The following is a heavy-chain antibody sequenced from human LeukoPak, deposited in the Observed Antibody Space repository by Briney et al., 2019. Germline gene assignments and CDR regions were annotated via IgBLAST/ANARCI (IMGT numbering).Heavy chain of an antibody. CDR3: TRDMIS. CDR2: ISSSSSSTV. CDR1: GFTLSTYN. Sequence: PGGSLRLSCAASGFTLSTYNMNWVRQAPGKGLEWVSYISSSSSSTVYYADSVKGRFTISRDNAKNSLLLQMNSLRDEDTAVYYCTRDMISWGQGTLVTVSS. V-gene: IGHV3-48*02. J-gene: IGHJ4*02. D-gene: IGHD3/OR15-3a*01.